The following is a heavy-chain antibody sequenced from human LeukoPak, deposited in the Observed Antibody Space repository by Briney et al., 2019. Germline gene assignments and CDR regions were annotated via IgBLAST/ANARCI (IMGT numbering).Heavy chain of an antibody. D-gene: IGHD5-18*01. CDR1: GGSISSYY. J-gene: IGHJ4*02. CDR2: IYYSGST. V-gene: IGHV4-59*01. CDR3: ARGSYGEGEVDY. Sequence: SETLSLTRTVSGGSISSYYWSWIRQPPGKGLEWIGYIYYSGSTNYNPSLKSRVTISVDTSKNQFSLKLSSVTAADTAVYYCARGSYGEGEVDYWGQGTLVTVSS.